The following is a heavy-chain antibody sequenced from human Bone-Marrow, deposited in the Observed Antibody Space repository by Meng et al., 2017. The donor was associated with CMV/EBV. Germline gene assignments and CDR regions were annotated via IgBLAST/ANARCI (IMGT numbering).Heavy chain of an antibody. D-gene: IGHD3-3*01. CDR1: GFTLTNAW. CDR2: IRSKSEGGTT. J-gene: IGHJ6*01. Sequence: GGPLRLSCAAPGFTLTNAWLSWVRQTPGKGLEWVGRIRSKSEGGTTDYAAPVKGRYTISRDDSNNTVYLQKNSLRDEDTAVYHCVKDLYGGVYDYGMAVWGQGPTVTGSS. V-gene: IGHV3-15*01. CDR3: VKDLYGGVYDYGMAV.